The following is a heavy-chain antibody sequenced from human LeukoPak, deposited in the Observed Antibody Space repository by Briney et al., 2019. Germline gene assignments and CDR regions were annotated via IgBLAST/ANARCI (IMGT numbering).Heavy chain of an antibody. CDR1: GFDFGAYE. V-gene: IGHV3-21*01. CDR2: ISTSSRYI. D-gene: IGHD2-2*01. Sequence: GGSLRLSCAASGFDFGAYEMNWVRQAPGKGLEWVSSISTSSRYIYYKDSVRGRFTISRDDAKNSLYLEMNSLRAEDTAVYYCARADCSSSTCYLRRSWFDPWGQGTLVTVSS. J-gene: IGHJ5*02. CDR3: ARADCSSSTCYLRRSWFDP.